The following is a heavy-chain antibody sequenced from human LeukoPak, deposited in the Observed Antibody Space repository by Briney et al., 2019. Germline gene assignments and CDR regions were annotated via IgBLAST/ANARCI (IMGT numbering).Heavy chain of an antibody. CDR3: ATSLVFGVVPLGHYYYGMDV. Sequence: ASVKVSCKVSGYTLTELSMHWLRQAPGKGLEWMGGFDPEDGETIYAQKFQGRVTMTEDTSTDTAYMELSSLRSEDTAVYYCATSLVFGVVPLGHYYYGMDVWGQGTTVTVSS. J-gene: IGHJ6*02. CDR2: FDPEDGET. D-gene: IGHD3-3*01. CDR1: GYTLTELS. V-gene: IGHV1-24*01.